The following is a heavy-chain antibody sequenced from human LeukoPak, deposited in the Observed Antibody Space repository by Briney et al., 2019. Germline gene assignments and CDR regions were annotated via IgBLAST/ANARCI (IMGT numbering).Heavy chain of an antibody. CDR3: ARGSTYSSGWYTGFDY. V-gene: IGHV3-23*01. J-gene: IGHJ4*02. CDR1: GFTFSSYA. D-gene: IGHD6-19*01. Sequence: GGSLRLSCAASGFTFSSYAMSWVRQAPGKGLEWVSAISGSGDNTYYADSVKGRFTVSRDNAKKSVYLQMNSLRAEDTAVYYCARGSTYSSGWYTGFDYWGQGSLVTVSS. CDR2: ISGSGDNT.